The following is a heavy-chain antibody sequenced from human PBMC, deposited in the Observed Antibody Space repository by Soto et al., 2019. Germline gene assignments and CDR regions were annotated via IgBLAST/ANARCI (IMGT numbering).Heavy chain of an antibody. CDR2: FDPEDGET. CDR3: ATTAPGFDWFDP. Sequence: VSVKVSCKVSGYTLTELSMHWVRQAPGKGLEWMGGFDPEDGETIYAQKFQGRVTLTEDTSTDTAYMELSSLRSEDTAVYYCATTAPGFDWFDPWGQGTLVTVSS. V-gene: IGHV1-24*01. D-gene: IGHD3-10*01. CDR1: GYTLTELS. J-gene: IGHJ5*02.